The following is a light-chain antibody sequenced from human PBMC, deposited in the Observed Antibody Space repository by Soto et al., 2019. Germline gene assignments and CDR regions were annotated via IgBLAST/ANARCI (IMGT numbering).Light chain of an antibody. CDR2: EVS. CDR3: SSYTGNSYV. J-gene: IGLJ1*01. V-gene: IGLV2-14*01. Sequence: QSVLTQPASVSGSPGQSITVSCSGTSSDVGGSSYVSWYQQHPDKAPKLMIFEVSNRPSGVSHRFSGSKSGNTASLTISGLQADDEAYYYCSSYTGNSYVFGTRTKLTVL. CDR1: SSDVGGSSY.